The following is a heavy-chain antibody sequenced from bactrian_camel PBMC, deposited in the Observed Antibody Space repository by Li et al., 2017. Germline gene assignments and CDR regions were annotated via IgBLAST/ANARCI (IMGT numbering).Heavy chain of an antibody. CDR1: GFIFRDHY. Sequence: DVQLVESGGGLVQPGESLRLSCAASGFIFRDHYMNWVRQAPGKEHELVSSISTDGSTYDADSVRGRFTISKDNAKNTLYLQMNSLKPEDTAVYFCAAVQGDYCSGSWCRTLSWDVVGYWGQGTQVTVS. J-gene: IGHJ6*01. CDR3: AAVQGDYCSGSWCRTLSWDVVGY. D-gene: IGHD3*01. V-gene: IGHV3S10*01. CDR2: ISTDGST.